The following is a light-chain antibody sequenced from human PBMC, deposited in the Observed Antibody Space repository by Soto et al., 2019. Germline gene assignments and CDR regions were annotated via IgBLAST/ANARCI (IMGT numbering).Light chain of an antibody. V-gene: IGKV1-39*01. CDR2: DTS. Sequence: IPVTQPPSFLSASVGDTITITCRTSQGIVNYLNWYQHKSGQPPKILLFDTSTLARGVPPRFSGSGSGSLFTLTIDSLQPEDFATYYCQQSYNPPYTFGQGT. J-gene: IGKJ2*01. CDR1: QGIVNY. CDR3: QQSYNPPYT.